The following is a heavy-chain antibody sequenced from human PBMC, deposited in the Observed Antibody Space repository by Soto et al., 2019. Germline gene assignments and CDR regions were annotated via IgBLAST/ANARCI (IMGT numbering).Heavy chain of an antibody. CDR2: VTSSASST. J-gene: IGHJ3*01. V-gene: IGHV3-23*01. Sequence: GQLLESGGGMVQPGWSLRLSCAASGFTFSSFAMNWVRLPPGRGREWVAAVTSSASSTHYADSVKGRFTISRDNSKNTLYLQMNSLRADDTAVYYCAKGGAVLLDPFDVWGQGTMVTVSS. D-gene: IGHD1-26*01. CDR1: GFTFSSFA. CDR3: AKGGAVLLDPFDV.